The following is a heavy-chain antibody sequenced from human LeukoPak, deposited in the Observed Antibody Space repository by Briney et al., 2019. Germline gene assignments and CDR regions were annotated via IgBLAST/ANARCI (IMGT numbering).Heavy chain of an antibody. D-gene: IGHD3-10*02. CDR1: GFTFSSYA. CDR3: ARDVRAGPRHNGNFDY. J-gene: IGHJ4*02. CDR2: ISGSGGST. Sequence: GGSLRLSCAASGFTFSSYAMSWVRQAPGKGLEWVSAISGSGGSTYYADSVKGRFTISRDSSKNTLSLQMSSLRAEDTAVYYCARDVRAGPRHNGNFDYWGQGTLVTVSS. V-gene: IGHV3-23*01.